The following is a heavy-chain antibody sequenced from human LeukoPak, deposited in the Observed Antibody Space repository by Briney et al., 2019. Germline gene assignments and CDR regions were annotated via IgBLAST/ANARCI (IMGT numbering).Heavy chain of an antibody. V-gene: IGHV3-23*01. D-gene: IGHD2-15*01. Sequence: ETLSLTCTVSGGSISSSSYYWGWVRQAPGKGLEWVSAISGSGGSTYYADSVKGRFTISRDNSKNTLYLQMNSLRAEDTAVYYCAKHRDIFYYFDYWGQGTLVTVSS. CDR3: AKHRDIFYYFDY. CDR2: ISGSGGST. J-gene: IGHJ4*02. CDR1: GGSISSSSYY.